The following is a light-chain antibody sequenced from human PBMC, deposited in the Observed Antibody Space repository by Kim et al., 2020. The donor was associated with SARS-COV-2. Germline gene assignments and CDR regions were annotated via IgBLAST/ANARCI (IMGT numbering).Light chain of an antibody. J-gene: IGLJ2*01. CDR2: QDD. Sequence: SYELTQPPAVSVSPGQTANIPCAGEKLGDKFVCWYQQMPGQSPQLVIHQDDKRPSGVPDRFSGSNSGNTATLTISGTQAMDEADYYCQAWDIGTVLFGGG. CDR3: QAWDIGTVL. V-gene: IGLV3-1*01. CDR1: KLGDKF.